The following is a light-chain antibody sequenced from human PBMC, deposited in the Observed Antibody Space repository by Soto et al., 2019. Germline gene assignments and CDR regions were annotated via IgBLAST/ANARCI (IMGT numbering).Light chain of an antibody. J-gene: IGKJ4*01. CDR1: QTFGDS. Sequence: DIVLTQSPATLSLSPGERATLSCRASQTFGDSLAWYQHRPGQAHRLLIYDASNTAPGIPDRFSGSASGTDFTLTIRSLEPEDFAVYYCQQRSNWPLPFGGGTKV. CDR2: DAS. CDR3: QQRSNWPLP. V-gene: IGKV3-11*01.